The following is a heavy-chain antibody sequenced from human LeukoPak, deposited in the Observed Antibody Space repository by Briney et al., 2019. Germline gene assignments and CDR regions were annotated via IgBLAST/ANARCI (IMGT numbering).Heavy chain of an antibody. J-gene: IGHJ6*03. CDR3: ARDGGGSGRLGYYYMDV. Sequence: GGSLRLSCAASGFTFSSYAMHWVRQAPGKGLEYVSAISSNGGSTYYANSVKGRFTISRDNSKNTLYLQMGSLRAEDMAVYYCARDGGGSGRLGYYYMDVWGKGTTVTVSS. D-gene: IGHD3-16*01. V-gene: IGHV3-64*01. CDR2: ISSNGGST. CDR1: GFTFSSYA.